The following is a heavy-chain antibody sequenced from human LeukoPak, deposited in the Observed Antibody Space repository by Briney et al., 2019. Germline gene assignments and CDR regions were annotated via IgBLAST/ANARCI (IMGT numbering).Heavy chain of an antibody. Sequence: SETLSLTCTVSGGSISSGGYYWSWIRQPPGKGLEWIGYIYHSGSTYYNPSLKSRVTISVDTSKNQFSLKLTSVTAADTAVYYCARGIDSYKVGNYWGQGTLVTVSS. CDR2: IYHSGST. V-gene: IGHV4-30-2*01. CDR3: ARGIDSYKVGNY. D-gene: IGHD5-24*01. CDR1: GGSISSGGYY. J-gene: IGHJ4*02.